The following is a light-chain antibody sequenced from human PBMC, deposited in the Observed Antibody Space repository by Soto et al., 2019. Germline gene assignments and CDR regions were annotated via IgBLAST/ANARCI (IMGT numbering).Light chain of an antibody. CDR1: SSDVGGYNY. J-gene: IGLJ2*01. CDR2: DVS. V-gene: IGLV2-14*01. CDR3: SSYTSSSTLGV. Sequence: QSALTQPASVSGSPGQSITISCTGTSSDVGGYNYVSWYQQHPGKAPKLMIYDVSNRPSGVSNRCSGSKSGNTASLTISGLQAEDEADYYCSSYTSSSTLGVFGGGTSSPS.